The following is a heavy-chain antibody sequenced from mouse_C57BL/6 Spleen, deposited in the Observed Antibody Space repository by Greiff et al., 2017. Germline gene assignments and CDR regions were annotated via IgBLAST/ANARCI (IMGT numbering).Heavy chain of an antibody. Sequence: EVKLVESGGGLVKPGGSLKLSCAASGFTFSSYAMSWVRQTPEKRLEWVATISDGGSYTYYPDNVKGRFTISRDNAKNNLYLQMSHLKSEDTAMYYCARDKDSSGYGAMDYWGQGTSVTGAS. V-gene: IGHV5-4*01. CDR3: ARDKDSSGYGAMDY. D-gene: IGHD3-2*02. CDR1: GFTFSSYA. J-gene: IGHJ4*01. CDR2: ISDGGSYT.